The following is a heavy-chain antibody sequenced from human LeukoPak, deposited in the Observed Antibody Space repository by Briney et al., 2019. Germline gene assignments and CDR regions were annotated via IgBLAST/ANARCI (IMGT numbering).Heavy chain of an antibody. CDR1: GGSFNGYY. J-gene: IGHJ4*02. CDR3: ARRGASFDY. CDR2: INHSGNT. V-gene: IGHV4-34*01. Sequence: SETLSLTCAVYGGSFNGYYWSWIRQPPGKGLEWIGEINHSGNTNYNPSLKSRVTISVDTSKNQFSLKLSSVTAADTAVYYCARRGASFDYWGQGTLVTVSS. D-gene: IGHD3-10*01.